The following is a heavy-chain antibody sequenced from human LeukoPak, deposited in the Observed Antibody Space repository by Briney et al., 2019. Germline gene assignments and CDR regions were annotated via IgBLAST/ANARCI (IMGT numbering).Heavy chain of an antibody. CDR2: ISYDGSNK. J-gene: IGHJ4*02. CDR1: GFTFSSYA. CDR3: ARTYQNFDY. D-gene: IGHD2-2*01. V-gene: IGHV3-30-3*01. Sequence: GGSLRLSCAASGFTFSSYAMHWVRQAPGKGLEWVAVISYDGSNKYHADSVKGRFTISRDNSKNTLYLQMNSLRAEDTAVYYCARTYQNFDYWGQGTLVTVSS.